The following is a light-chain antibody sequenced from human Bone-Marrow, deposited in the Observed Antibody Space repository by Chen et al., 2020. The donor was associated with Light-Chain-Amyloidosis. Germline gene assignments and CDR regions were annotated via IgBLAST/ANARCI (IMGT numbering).Light chain of an antibody. CDR3: QVWDRSSDRPV. CDR2: DDS. CDR1: NIGSTS. V-gene: IGLV3-21*02. Sequence: SYLLTQPSSVSVAPGHTAPISCGGNNIGSTSVHWYQQTPGQAPLLVVYDDSDRPSGIPERLSGSNSGNTATLTISRVEAGDEADYYCQVWDRSSDRPVFGGGTKLTVL. J-gene: IGLJ3*02.